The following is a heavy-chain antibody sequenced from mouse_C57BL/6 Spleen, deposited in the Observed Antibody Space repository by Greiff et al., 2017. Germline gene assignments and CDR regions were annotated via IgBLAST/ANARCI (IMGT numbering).Heavy chain of an antibody. CDR3: ARDYYGSSWFAY. Sequence: QVQLQQPGAELVRPGASVKLSCKASGYTFTSYWMDWVKQRPGQGLEWIGNIYPSDSQTHYNQKFKDKATLTVDTSSSTAYMQLSSLTSEDSAVCSCARDYYGSSWFAYWGQGTLVTVSA. J-gene: IGHJ3*01. V-gene: IGHV1-61*01. CDR2: IYPSDSQT. D-gene: IGHD1-1*01. CDR1: GYTFTSYW.